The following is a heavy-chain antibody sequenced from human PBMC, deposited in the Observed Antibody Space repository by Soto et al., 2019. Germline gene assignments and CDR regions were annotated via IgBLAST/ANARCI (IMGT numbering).Heavy chain of an antibody. CDR2: VNPSRDSP. Sequence: QVHLVQSGAEVKKPGASVKISCRTSGYKFTTYYIHWVRQAPGQGLEWVGMVNPSRDSPTYAQKFQGRVTMTRDSSTNTVYLELTSLRSEDTAVYYCARPWNFGEFYFHSWGQGTLVSASS. CDR3: ARPWNFGEFYFHS. D-gene: IGHD3-10*01. CDR1: GYKFTTYY. V-gene: IGHV1-46*01. J-gene: IGHJ4*02.